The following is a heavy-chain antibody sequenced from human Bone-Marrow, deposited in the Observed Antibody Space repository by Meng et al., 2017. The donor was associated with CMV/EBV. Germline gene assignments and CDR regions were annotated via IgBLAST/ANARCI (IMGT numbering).Heavy chain of an antibody. J-gene: IGHJ4*02. CDR2: INLYNSNT. D-gene: IGHD4-23*01. CDR3: ATSGGLTFGGISVFGY. V-gene: IGHV1-18*01. Sequence: SGYTFSSDGISWVRQRPGQGQELMGIINLYNSNTNYAQPPQGRVITMSVATSRTPFMLMLSPGSAAAAVYYCATSGGLTFGGISVFGYWGQGTLVTVSS. CDR1: GYTFSSDG.